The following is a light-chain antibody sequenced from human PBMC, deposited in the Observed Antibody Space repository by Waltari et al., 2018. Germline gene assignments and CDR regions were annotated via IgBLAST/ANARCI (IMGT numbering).Light chain of an antibody. V-gene: IGKV3-20*01. CDR2: GAS. Sequence: IVLTQSPGTLSLSPGERATLSCRASQSVSSSYLAWYQQNPGHAPRLLIYGASSRAAGVPDRFSGSGSGTDFTLTISRLEPEDFAVYYCQQYGSLPTTFGQGTKVEIK. CDR3: QQYGSLPTT. CDR1: QSVSSSY. J-gene: IGKJ1*01.